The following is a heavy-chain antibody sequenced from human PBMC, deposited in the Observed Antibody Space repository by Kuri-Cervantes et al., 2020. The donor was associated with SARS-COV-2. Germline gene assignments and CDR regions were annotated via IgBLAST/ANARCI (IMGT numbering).Heavy chain of an antibody. J-gene: IGHJ6*03. CDR3: ARGRYSYGYWNYYYYMDV. CDR2: IIPIFGTA. Sequence: SVKVSCKASGGTFSSYAISWVRQAPGQGLEWMGGIIPIFGTANYAQKFQGRVTITTDESTSTAYMELSSLRSEDTAVYYCARGRYSYGYWNYYYYMDVWGKGTTVTVSS. V-gene: IGHV1-69*05. CDR1: GGTFSSYA. D-gene: IGHD5-18*01.